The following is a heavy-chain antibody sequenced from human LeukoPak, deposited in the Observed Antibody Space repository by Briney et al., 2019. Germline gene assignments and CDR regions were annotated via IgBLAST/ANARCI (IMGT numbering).Heavy chain of an antibody. CDR2: IYYSGST. J-gene: IGHJ2*01. CDR3: ARDRGESSSWSTRYWYFDL. CDR1: GGSFSSGSYY. Sequence: PSETLSLTCTVSGGSFSSGSYYWSWIRQPPGKGLEWIVYIYYSGSTNYNPSLKSRVTISVDTSKNQFSLKLSSVTAADTAVYYCARDRGESSSWSTRYWYFDLWGRGTLVTVSS. V-gene: IGHV4-61*01. D-gene: IGHD6-13*01.